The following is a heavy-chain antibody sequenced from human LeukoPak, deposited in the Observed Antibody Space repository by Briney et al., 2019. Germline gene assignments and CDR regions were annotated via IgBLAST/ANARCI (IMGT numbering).Heavy chain of an antibody. J-gene: IGHJ4*02. D-gene: IGHD4/OR15-4a*01. CDR3: ARRAGAYSHPYDY. CDR2: IYSGTI. Sequence: PGGSLRLSCTVSGFIVSSNSMSWVRQAPGKGLEWVSFIYSGTIHYSDSVKGRFTISRDNSKNTLYLQMNSLRAEDTAVYYCARRAGAYSHPYDYWGQGTLVTVSS. CDR1: GFIVSSNS. V-gene: IGHV3-53*01.